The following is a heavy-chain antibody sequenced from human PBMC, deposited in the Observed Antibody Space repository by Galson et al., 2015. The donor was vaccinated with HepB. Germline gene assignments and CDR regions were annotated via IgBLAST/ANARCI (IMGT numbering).Heavy chain of an antibody. D-gene: IGHD3-22*01. CDR2: IYHSGST. CDR1: GGSISSGGYS. V-gene: IGHV4-30-2*01. J-gene: IGHJ4*02. Sequence: TLSLTCAVSGGSISSGGYSWSWIRQPPGKGLEWIGYIYHSGSTYYNPSLKSRVTISVDRSKNQFSLKLSSVTAADTAVYYCAVSVQWLLPLDYWGQGTLVTVSS. CDR3: AVSVQWLLPLDY.